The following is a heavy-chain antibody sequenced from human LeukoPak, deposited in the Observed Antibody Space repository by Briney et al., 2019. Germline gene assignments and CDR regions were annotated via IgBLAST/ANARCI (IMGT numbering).Heavy chain of an antibody. Sequence: MSSETLSLTCTVSGGSISSSSYYWGWIRQPPGKGLEWIGSIYYSGSTYYNPSLKSRVTISVDTSKNQFSLKLSSVTAADTAVYYCAREDSFPYAFDIWGQGTMVTVSS. CDR3: AREDSFPYAFDI. J-gene: IGHJ3*02. CDR1: GGSISSSSYY. D-gene: IGHD3-22*01. CDR2: IYYSGST. V-gene: IGHV4-39*07.